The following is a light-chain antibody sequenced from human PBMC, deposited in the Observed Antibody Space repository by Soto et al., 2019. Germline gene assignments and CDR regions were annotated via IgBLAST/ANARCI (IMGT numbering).Light chain of an antibody. CDR2: AAS. CDR3: QQSYK. CDR1: QSISSY. J-gene: IGKJ1*01. Sequence: DIQMTQSPSSLSASVGDRVTITCRASQSISSYLNWYQQKPGKAPKLLIYAASSLQSGVPSRFSGSGSGTDFTLTISSLQPEDFATYYCQQSYKFGQGTKVEI. V-gene: IGKV1-39*01.